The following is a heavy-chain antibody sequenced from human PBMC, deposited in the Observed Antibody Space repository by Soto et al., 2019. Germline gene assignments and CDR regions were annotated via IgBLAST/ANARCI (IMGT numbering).Heavy chain of an antibody. J-gene: IGHJ4*02. CDR3: ASVTSIWSN. V-gene: IGHV1-46*01. CDR2: VNPNGGST. CDR1: GYSSSNYY. Sequence: QVQVVQSGAEVKEPGASVKVSCKASGYSSSNYYTHWVRQAPGQGLEWMGIVNPNGGSTNYAQRFQGRVTLTRDTSTSTDDMELSSLTSEDTAVYYCASVTSIWSNWGQGTLVTVSS. D-gene: IGHD2-2*01.